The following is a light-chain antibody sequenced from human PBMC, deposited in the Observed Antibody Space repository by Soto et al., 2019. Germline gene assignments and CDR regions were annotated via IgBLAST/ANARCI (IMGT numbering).Light chain of an antibody. CDR1: QSVSSY. CDR3: QQRSNWLPIT. Sequence: EIVLTQSPATLSLSPGERATLSCRASQSVSSYLAWYQQKPGQAPRLLLYEASNRATGIPARFSGSGSGTDFTLTISSLEPEDFAVYYCQQRSNWLPITFGQGTRLEIK. V-gene: IGKV3-11*01. J-gene: IGKJ5*01. CDR2: EAS.